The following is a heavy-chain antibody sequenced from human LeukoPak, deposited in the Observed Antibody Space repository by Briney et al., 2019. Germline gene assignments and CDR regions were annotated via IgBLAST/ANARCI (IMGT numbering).Heavy chain of an antibody. D-gene: IGHD3-3*01. V-gene: IGHV1-69*06. J-gene: IGHJ5*02. Sequence: SVKVSCKASGGTFSSYAISWVRQAPGQGLEWMGGIIPIFGTANYAQKFQGRVTITADKSTSTAYMELSSLRSEDTAVYYCARDQRFLEWLPADWFDPWGQGTLVTVSS. CDR2: IIPIFGTA. CDR3: ARDQRFLEWLPADWFDP. CDR1: GGTFSSYA.